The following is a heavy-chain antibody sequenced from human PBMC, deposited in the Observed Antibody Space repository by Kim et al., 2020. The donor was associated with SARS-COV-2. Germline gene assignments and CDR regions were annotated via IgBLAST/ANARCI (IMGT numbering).Heavy chain of an antibody. CDR3: VKDVDILTGYCHFDY. D-gene: IGHD3-9*01. V-gene: IGHV3-64D*09. CDR1: GFTFSSYA. CDR2: ISSNGGST. Sequence: GGSLRLSCSASGFTFSSYAMHWVRQAPGKGLEYVSAISSNGGSTYYADSVKGRFTISRDNSKNTLYLQMSSLRAEDTAVYYCVKDVDILTGYCHFDYWGQGTLVTVSS. J-gene: IGHJ4*02.